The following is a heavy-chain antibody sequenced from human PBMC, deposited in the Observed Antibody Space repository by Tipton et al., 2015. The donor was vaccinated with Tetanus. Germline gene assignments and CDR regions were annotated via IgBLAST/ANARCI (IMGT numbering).Heavy chain of an antibody. D-gene: IGHD6-13*01. Sequence: GLVKPSETLSLTCAVSGGSLSGFYWSWIRQPPGKGLEWIGEINHRGGTSYSPSLTGRVSMSLDTSKQQFSLSLTSATAADTAVYYCARGTWLYTSTYHRHWLDPWGQGTLVTVST. V-gene: IGHV4-34*01. J-gene: IGHJ5*02. CDR2: INHRGGT. CDR3: ARGTWLYTSTYHRHWLDP. CDR1: GGSLSGFY.